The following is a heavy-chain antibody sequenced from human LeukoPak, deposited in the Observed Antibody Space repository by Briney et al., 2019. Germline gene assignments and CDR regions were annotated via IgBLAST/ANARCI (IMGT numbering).Heavy chain of an antibody. CDR3: ARRTENWNYFDY. CDR1: GGSISSGDYY. D-gene: IGHD1-1*01. V-gene: IGHV4-30-4*01. J-gene: IGHJ4*02. Sequence: SETLSLTCTVSGGSISSGDYYWSWIRQPPGKGLEWIGYIYYSGSTYYNPSLKSRVTISVDTSKNQFSQKLSSVTAADTAVYYCARRTENWNYFDYWGQGTLVTVSS. CDR2: IYYSGST.